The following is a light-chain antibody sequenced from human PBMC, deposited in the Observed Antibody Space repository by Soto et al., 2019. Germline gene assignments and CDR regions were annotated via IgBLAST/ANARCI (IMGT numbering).Light chain of an antibody. CDR2: GNS. J-gene: IGLJ1*01. V-gene: IGLV1-40*01. CDR3: QPYDSSLSGYV. Sequence: QSFLTQPPSVSGAPGQRVTIACTGSSSNIGAGYDVHWYQQLPGTAPKLLIYGNSNRPSGVPDRFSGSKSGTSASLAITGLQAEDEADYYCQPYDSSLSGYVFGTGTKVTVL. CDR1: SSNIGAGYD.